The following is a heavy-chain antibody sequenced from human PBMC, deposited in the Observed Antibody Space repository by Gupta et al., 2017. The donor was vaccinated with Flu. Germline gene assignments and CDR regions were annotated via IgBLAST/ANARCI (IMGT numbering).Heavy chain of an antibody. CDR2: ITGSNGNK. D-gene: IGHD6-13*01. J-gene: IGHJ4*02. CDR1: GFTFSSYR. CDR3: ARDRASGQQLVKPDY. Sequence: EVQLLESGGDLVQPGGSRRLSGAASGFTFSSYRLNWVRQAPGKGLEWVSYITGSNGNKDYADSVKGRFTISRDNAKNSLYLQMNSLRAEDTAVYYCARDRASGQQLVKPDYWGQGTLVTVSS. V-gene: IGHV3-48*01.